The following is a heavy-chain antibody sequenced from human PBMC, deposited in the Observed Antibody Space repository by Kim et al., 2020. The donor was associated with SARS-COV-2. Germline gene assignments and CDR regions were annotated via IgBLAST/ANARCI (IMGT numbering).Heavy chain of an antibody. CDR1: GGSISSYY. V-gene: IGHV4-59*01. CDR3: ASLEWFGELLYMG. D-gene: IGHD3-10*01. J-gene: IGHJ4*02. Sequence: SETLSLTCTVSGGSISSYYWSWIRQPPGKGLEWIGYIYYSGSTNYNPSLKSRVTISVDTSKNQFSLKLSSVTAADTAVYYCASLEWFGELLYMGWGQGTLVTVSS. CDR2: IYYSGST.